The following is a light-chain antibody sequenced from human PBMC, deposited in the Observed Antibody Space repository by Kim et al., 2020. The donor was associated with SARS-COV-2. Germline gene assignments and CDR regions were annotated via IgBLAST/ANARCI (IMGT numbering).Light chain of an antibody. V-gene: IGLV2-11*01. J-gene: IGLJ1*01. CDR2: DVN. CDR1: SSDVGAYDY. Sequence: QSALTQPRSVSGSPGQSVTISCTGTSSDVGAYDYVFWYQQHPDKAPKLMIYDVNKRPSGVPDRFSGSKSGNTASLTISGLQAEDEADYFCCSHAVSYTSYVFGTGTKVTVL. CDR3: CSHAVSYTSYV.